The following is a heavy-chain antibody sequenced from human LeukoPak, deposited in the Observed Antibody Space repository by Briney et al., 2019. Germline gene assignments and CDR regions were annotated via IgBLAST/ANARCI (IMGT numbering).Heavy chain of an antibody. Sequence: PSQTLSLTCTVSGGSISSGSYYWSWIRQPAGKGLEWIGRIYTSGSTNYNPSLKSRVTISVDTSKNQFSLKLSSVTAADTAVYYCASSFGGDYFDYWGQGTLVTVSS. CDR1: GGSISSGSYY. CDR2: IYTSGST. J-gene: IGHJ4*02. D-gene: IGHD3-16*01. CDR3: ASSFGGDYFDY. V-gene: IGHV4-61*02.